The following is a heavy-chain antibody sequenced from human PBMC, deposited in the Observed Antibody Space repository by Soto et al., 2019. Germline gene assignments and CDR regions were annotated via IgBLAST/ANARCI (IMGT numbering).Heavy chain of an antibody. CDR3: ARGGGLRFLEWLPHYYGMDV. V-gene: IGHV3-21*01. Sequence: GSLRLSCAASGFTFSSYSMNWVRQAPGKGLEWVSSISSSSSYIYYADSVKGRFTISRDNAKNSLYLQMNSLRAEDTAVYYCARGGGLRFLEWLPHYYGMDVWGQGTTVTVSS. D-gene: IGHD3-3*01. CDR1: GFTFSSYS. CDR2: ISSSSSYI. J-gene: IGHJ6*02.